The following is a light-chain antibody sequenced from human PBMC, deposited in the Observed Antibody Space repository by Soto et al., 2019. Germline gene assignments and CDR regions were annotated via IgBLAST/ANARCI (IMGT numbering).Light chain of an antibody. CDR3: QQSYSTPRT. CDR2: AAS. J-gene: IGKJ1*01. CDR1: QSISTW. Sequence: DIQMTQSPSTLSASVGDRVTITCRASQSISTWLDWYQQKPGKAPKLLIHAASTLRSGVPSRFSGSGSGTDFTLTISSLQPEDFATYYCQQSYSTPRTFGQGTKVDIK. V-gene: IGKV1-39*01.